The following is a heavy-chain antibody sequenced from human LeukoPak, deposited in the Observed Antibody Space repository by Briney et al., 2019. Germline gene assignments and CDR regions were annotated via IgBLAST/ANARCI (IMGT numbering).Heavy chain of an antibody. D-gene: IGHD3-22*01. Sequence: ASVKVSCKASGGTFSSYAISWVRQAPGQGLEWMGWISAYNGNTNYAQKLQGRVTMTTDTSTSTAYMELRSLRSDDTAVYYCARRPPNYYDSSGYLYYYYYGMDVWGQGTTVTVSS. V-gene: IGHV1-18*01. CDR1: GGTFSSYA. CDR3: ARRPPNYYDSSGYLYYYYYGMDV. CDR2: ISAYNGNT. J-gene: IGHJ6*02.